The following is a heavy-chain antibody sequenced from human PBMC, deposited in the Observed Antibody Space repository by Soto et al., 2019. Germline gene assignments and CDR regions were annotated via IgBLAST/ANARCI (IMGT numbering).Heavy chain of an antibody. CDR3: ARVGRCGGDCYSHDI. CDR1: GYTFSSYY. CDR2: ISAHNGNT. Sequence: ASVKVSCKASGYTFSSYYVTLVRQAPGQGLEWMGWISAHNGNTNYARELQGRVSMTTDTSTSTAYMELRSLRSDDTAVYYCARVGRCGGDCYSHDIWAKGQWSPSPQ. V-gene: IGHV1-18*01. D-gene: IGHD2-21*02. J-gene: IGHJ3*02.